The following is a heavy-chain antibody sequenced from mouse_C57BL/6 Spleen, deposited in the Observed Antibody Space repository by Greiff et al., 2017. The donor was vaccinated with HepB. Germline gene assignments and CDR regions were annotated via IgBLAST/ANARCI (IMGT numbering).Heavy chain of an antibody. CDR1: GYTFTDYN. Sequence: EVQLQQSGPELVKPGASVKIPCKASGYTFTDYNMDWVKQSHGKSLEWIGDINPNNGGTIYNQKFKGKATLTVDKASSTAYMELRSLTSEDTAVYYCARSPSGYPYYYAMDYWGQGTSVTVSS. V-gene: IGHV1-18*01. D-gene: IGHD3-2*02. CDR3: ARSPSGYPYYYAMDY. J-gene: IGHJ4*01. CDR2: INPNNGGT.